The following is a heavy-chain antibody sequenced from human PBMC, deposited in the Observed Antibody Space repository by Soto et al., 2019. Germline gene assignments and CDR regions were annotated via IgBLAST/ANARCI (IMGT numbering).Heavy chain of an antibody. CDR2: IYSGDNT. CDR1: GFTVTSDY. CDR3: ARFPRIALAAFDC. Sequence: SGGSLRLSCAASGFTVTSDYMSWVRQAPGKGLEWVSTIYSGDNTYYADSVKGRFIISRDKSKNTLYLQMNNLRAEDTAVYYCARFPRIALAAFDCWGQGTLVTVSS. D-gene: IGHD6-19*01. V-gene: IGHV3-66*01. J-gene: IGHJ4*02.